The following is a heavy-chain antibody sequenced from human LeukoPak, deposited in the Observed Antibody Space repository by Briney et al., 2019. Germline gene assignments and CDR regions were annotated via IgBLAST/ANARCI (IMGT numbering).Heavy chain of an antibody. D-gene: IGHD1-26*01. V-gene: IGHV5-51*01. Sequence: GESLKISCKTSGYSFTRYWISWVRQTPGKGLEWMGIVYPDDSDTRYSPAFQGQVTISADKSITTAYLHWSSLKASDTAVYYCARPRGTYFPFDYWGQGTLVTVSS. CDR3: ARPRGTYFPFDY. CDR1: GYSFTRYW. CDR2: VYPDDSDT. J-gene: IGHJ4*02.